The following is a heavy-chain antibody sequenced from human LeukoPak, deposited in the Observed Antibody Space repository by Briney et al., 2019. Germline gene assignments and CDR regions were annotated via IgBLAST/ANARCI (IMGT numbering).Heavy chain of an antibody. CDR2: IWYDGSNK. V-gene: IGHV3-33*01. J-gene: IGHJ4*02. D-gene: IGHD2-15*01. CDR1: GFTFSSYG. Sequence: PGRSLRLSCAASGFTFSSYGMHWVRQAPGKGLEWVAVIWYDGSNKYYADSVKGRFTISRDNSKNTLYLQMNSLRAEDTAVYYCARDVALRYYFDYWGQGTLVTVSS. CDR3: ARDVALRYYFDY.